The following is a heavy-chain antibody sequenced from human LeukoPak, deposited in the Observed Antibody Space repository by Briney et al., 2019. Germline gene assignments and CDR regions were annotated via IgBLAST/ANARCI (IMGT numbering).Heavy chain of an antibody. CDR1: GSSISGYW. J-gene: IGHJ3*01. CDR3: VSEPTVGATEFHP. D-gene: IGHD1-26*01. CDR2: IYASGST. Sequence: PSETLSLTCTVSGSSISGYWWIWIRQTAGKGLEWIGRIYASGSTNYNPSLKSRVTMSVDNSNKQFSLKLTSVAATGTAIYYCVSEPTVGATEFHPWGQGTMVTVSS. V-gene: IGHV4-4*07.